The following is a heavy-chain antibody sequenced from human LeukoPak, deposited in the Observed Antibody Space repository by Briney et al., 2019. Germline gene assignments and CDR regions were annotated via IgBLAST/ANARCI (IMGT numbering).Heavy chain of an antibody. CDR2: IYTAGIT. CDR3: ARVYRSEQWLVRGVRRYNWFDD. V-gene: IGHV3-53*04. D-gene: IGHD6-19*01. J-gene: IGHJ5*02. CDR1: RFMVSSNY. Sequence: HAVRPLRLSFAASRFMVSSNYMSWVRQSPGERLVRKTVIYTAGITYSAESAKGRFTISRHNSKNTLYLKMNSLRAEDTAVYYCARVYRSEQWLVRGVRRYNWFDDWGQGTLVTVSS.